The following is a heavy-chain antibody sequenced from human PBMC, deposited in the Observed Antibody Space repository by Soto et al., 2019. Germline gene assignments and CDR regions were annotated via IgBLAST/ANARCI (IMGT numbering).Heavy chain of an antibody. D-gene: IGHD3-10*01. V-gene: IGHV1-69*08. CDR2: ILPILGIA. Sequence: QVQLVQSGAEVKKPGSSVKVSCKASGGTFSSYTISWVRQAPGQGLEWMGRILPILGIANYAQKFQGRVTLTADNSTSTAYMELSSLRSEDTAVYYCARDSASMVRGVIGSWFDPWGQGTLVTVSS. CDR3: ARDSASMVRGVIGSWFDP. J-gene: IGHJ5*02. CDR1: GGTFSSYT.